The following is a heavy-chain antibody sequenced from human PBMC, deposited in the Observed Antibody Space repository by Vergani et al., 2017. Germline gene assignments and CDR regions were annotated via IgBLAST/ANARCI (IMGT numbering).Heavy chain of an antibody. CDR3: ARPGGMYYGGGKVQALGTGSDV. CDR2: ISASGNA. CDR1: GGSISAGYYF. V-gene: IGHV4-61*02. J-gene: IGHJ3*01. Sequence: QVQLQASGPGRVKPSQTLSLTCTMSGGSISAGYYFWSWIRQPAGKGLEWLGHISASGNASHSPSLKTRVSMSVDTSKNQFSRTVPSLTAADTAIYFCARPGGMYYGGGKVQALGTGSDVWGHGTVVTVSS. D-gene: IGHD4-23*01.